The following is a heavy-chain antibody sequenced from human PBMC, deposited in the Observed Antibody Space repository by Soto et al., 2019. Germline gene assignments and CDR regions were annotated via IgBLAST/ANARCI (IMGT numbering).Heavy chain of an antibody. CDR2: ISGSGGST. D-gene: IGHD2-21*02. V-gene: IGHV3-23*01. J-gene: IGHJ6*02. CDR3: ARDLNRGNFYYYYYGMDV. CDR1: GFTFSSYA. Sequence: GWSLRLSCAASGFTFSSYAMSWVRQAPGKGLEWVSAISGSGGSTYYADSVKGRFTISRDNSKNTLYLQMNSLRAEDTAVYYCARDLNRGNFYYYYYGMDVWGQGTTVTVSS.